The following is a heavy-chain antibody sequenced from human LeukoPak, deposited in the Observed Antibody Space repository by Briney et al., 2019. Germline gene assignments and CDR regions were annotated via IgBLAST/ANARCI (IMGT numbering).Heavy chain of an antibody. D-gene: IGHD5/OR15-5a*01. Sequence: GGSLRLSCAASGFTFATSAMSWVRQAPGKGLDWVSTIGGNGGITYYADSVKGRFTISNDDSKNTVYLQMDSLRAEDTAVYYCTKDIYVPRDWGQGTLVTVSS. J-gene: IGHJ4*02. V-gene: IGHV3-23*01. CDR1: GFTFATSA. CDR2: IGGNGGIT. CDR3: TKDIYVPRD.